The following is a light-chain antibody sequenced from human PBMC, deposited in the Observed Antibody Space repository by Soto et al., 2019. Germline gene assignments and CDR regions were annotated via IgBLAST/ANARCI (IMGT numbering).Light chain of an antibody. V-gene: IGLV1-44*01. CDR3: ATWDDSLKGVV. Sequence: QSVLTQPPSASGTPGQRVTISCSGSGSNIGSHTVSWYQQLPGTAPNLLIYSNDQRPSGVPDRFSGSKSGTSASLAISGLQSEDEADYYCATWDDSLKGVVFGGGTKLTVL. CDR2: SND. J-gene: IGLJ3*02. CDR1: GSNIGSHT.